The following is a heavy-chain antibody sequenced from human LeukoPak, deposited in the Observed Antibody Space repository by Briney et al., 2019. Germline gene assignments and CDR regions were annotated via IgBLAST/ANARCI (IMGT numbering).Heavy chain of an antibody. CDR1: GGSISSSSYY. CDR3: ARHWPRYCSGGSCYSVPDY. Sequence: SETLSLTCTVSGGSISSSSYYWGWIRQPPGTGLEWSVNIYYSGSTYYNPSLKSRVTISVDTSKNQFSLKLSSVTAADTAVYYCARHWPRYCSGGSCYSVPDYWGQGTLVTVSS. V-gene: IGHV4-39*07. J-gene: IGHJ4*02. CDR2: IYYSGST. D-gene: IGHD2-15*01.